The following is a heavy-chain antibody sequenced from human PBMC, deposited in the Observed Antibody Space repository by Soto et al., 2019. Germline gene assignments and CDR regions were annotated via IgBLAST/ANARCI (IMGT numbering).Heavy chain of an antibody. CDR1: GGTFSSYA. D-gene: IGHD3-3*01. J-gene: IGHJ6*02. CDR2: IIPIFGTA. Sequence: QVQLVQSGAEVKKPGSSVKVSCKASGGTFSSYAISWVRQAPGHGLDWMEGIIPIFGTANYAQKFQGRVTITADESTSTAYMELSRLRSEDTAVYYCARGEHYYDFWSGYQPQSYYDMDDWGQGTTVTGSS. V-gene: IGHV1-69*01. CDR3: ARGEHYYDFWSGYQPQSYYDMDD.